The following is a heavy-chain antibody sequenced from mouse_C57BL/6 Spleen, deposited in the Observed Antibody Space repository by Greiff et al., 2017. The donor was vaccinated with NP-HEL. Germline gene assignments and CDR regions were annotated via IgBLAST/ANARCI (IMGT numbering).Heavy chain of an antibody. D-gene: IGHD2-3*01. CDR3: ARRGDGLAWFAY. CDR2: IYPGGGYT. J-gene: IGHJ3*01. V-gene: IGHV1-63*01. CDR1: GYTFTNYW. Sequence: QVQLKQSGAELVRPGTSVKMSCKASGYTFTNYWIGWAKQRPGHGLEWIGDIYPGGGYTTYNEKFKGKATLTADKSSSTAYMQFSSLTSEDSAIYYCARRGDGLAWFAYWGQGTLVTVSA.